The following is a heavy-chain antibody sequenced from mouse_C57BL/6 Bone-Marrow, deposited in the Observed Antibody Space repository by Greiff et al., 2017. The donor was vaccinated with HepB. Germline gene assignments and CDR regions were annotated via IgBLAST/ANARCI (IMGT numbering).Heavy chain of an antibody. J-gene: IGHJ3*01. V-gene: IGHV5-6*01. CDR1: GFTFSSYG. CDR2: ISSGGSYT. CDR3: ARREGLRTGGFAY. Sequence: VQLKQSGGDLVKPGGSLKLSCAASGFTFSSYGMSWVRQTPDKRLEWVATISSGGSYTYYPDSVKGRFTISRDNAKNTLYLQMSSLKSEDTAMYYCARREGLRTGGFAYWGQGTLVTVSA. D-gene: IGHD2-4*01.